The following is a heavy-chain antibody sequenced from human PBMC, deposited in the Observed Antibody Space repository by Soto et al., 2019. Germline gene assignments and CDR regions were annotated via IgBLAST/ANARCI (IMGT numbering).Heavy chain of an antibody. CDR1: GFTFSSYA. CDR3: ARERVVVVAATRLYYYHGMDV. Sequence: QVQLVESGGGVVQPGRSLRLSCAASGFTFSSYAMHWVRQAPGKGLEWVAVISYDGSNKYYADSVKGRFTISRDNSKNTLYLQMNSLIAEDTAVYYCARERVVVVAATRLYYYHGMDVWGQGTTVTVSS. J-gene: IGHJ6*02. V-gene: IGHV3-30-3*01. D-gene: IGHD2-15*01. CDR2: ISYDGSNK.